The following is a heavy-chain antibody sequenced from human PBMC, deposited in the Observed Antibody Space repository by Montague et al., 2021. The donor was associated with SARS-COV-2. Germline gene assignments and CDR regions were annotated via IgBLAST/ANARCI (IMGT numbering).Heavy chain of an antibody. V-gene: IGHV4-61*01. CDR1: GGSVSSGSYY. J-gene: IGHJ6*02. Sequence: ETLSLTCTVSGGSVSSGSYYWSWIRQPPGKGLEWIGYIYYSGSTNYNPSLKSRVTISVDTSKNQFSLKLSSVTAADTAVYYCARDGVLRYFDWLGDRYGMDVWGRGTTVTVSS. CDR2: IYYSGST. D-gene: IGHD3-9*01. CDR3: ARDGVLRYFDWLGDRYGMDV.